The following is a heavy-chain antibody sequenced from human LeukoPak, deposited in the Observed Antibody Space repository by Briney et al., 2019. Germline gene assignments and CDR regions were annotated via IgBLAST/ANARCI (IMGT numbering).Heavy chain of an antibody. CDR3: ARGGPRSYSSGFG. V-gene: IGHV4-31*03. CDR1: GGSISSGGYY. J-gene: IGHJ4*02. D-gene: IGHD3-22*01. Sequence: SETLSLTCTVFGGSISSGGYYWSWIRQHPGKGLEWIGYIYYSGSTYYNPSLKSRVTISVDTSKNQFSLKLSSVTAADTAVYYCARGGPRSYSSGFGWGQGTLVTVSS. CDR2: IYYSGST.